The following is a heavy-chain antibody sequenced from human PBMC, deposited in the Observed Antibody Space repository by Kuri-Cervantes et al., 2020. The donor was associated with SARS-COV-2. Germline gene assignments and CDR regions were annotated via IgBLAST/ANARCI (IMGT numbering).Heavy chain of an antibody. D-gene: IGHD3-10*01. Sequence: ASVKVSCKASGYTFTGYYMHWVRQAPGQGLEWMGWINPKNGDTNYAQKFQGRVTMTRDTSTSTAYMELSSLRSEDTAVYYCARLYGSGFYYFDYWGQGTLVTVSS. J-gene: IGHJ4*02. CDR1: GYTFTGYY. CDR3: ARLYGSGFYYFDY. CDR2: INPKNGDT. V-gene: IGHV1-2*02.